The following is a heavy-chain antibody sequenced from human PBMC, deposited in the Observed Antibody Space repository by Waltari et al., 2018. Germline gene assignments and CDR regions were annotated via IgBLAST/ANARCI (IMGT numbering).Heavy chain of an antibody. Sequence: QVQLQESGPGLVKPSETLSLTCTVSGYSISSGYYWGWIRQPPGKGLEWIGSIYHSGSTYYNPSLKSRVTISVDTSKNQFSLKLSSVTAADTAVYYCARGNPYYYGDYHLGPGWFDPWGQGTLVTVSS. CDR1: GYSISSGYY. CDR2: IYHSGST. V-gene: IGHV4-38-2*02. D-gene: IGHD4-17*01. CDR3: ARGNPYYYGDYHLGPGWFDP. J-gene: IGHJ5*02.